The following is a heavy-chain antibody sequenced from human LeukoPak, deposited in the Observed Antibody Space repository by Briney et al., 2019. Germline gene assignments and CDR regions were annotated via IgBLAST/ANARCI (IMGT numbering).Heavy chain of an antibody. CDR3: ARVYTRPVAGSWGDYYYYMDV. CDR2: ITVHNGQT. D-gene: IGHD6-19*01. J-gene: IGHJ6*03. V-gene: IGHV1-18*01. Sequence: ASVRVSCKASGYIFNSYAISWVRQAPGQGLEWMGRITVHNGQTNYAQRFQGRGSMTTDTSTSTAYMEVRSLRSADTAVYYCARVYTRPVAGSWGDYYYYMDVWGKGTSVTISS. CDR1: GYIFNSYA.